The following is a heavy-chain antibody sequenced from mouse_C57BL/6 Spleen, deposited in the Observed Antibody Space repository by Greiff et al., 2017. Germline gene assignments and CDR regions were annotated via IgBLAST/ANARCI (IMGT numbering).Heavy chain of an antibody. CDR1: GYTFTDYN. CDR3: ARHWDDRWFAY. D-gene: IGHD4-1*01. V-gene: IGHV1-22*01. J-gene: IGHJ3*01. Sequence: EVQLQQSGPELVKPGASVKMSCKASGYTFTDYNMHWVKQSHGKSLEWIGYINPNNGGTSSNQKFKGNATLTVNKSSSTAYMELRSLTSEDSAVDDCARHWDDRWFAYWGQGTLVTVSA. CDR2: INPNNGGT.